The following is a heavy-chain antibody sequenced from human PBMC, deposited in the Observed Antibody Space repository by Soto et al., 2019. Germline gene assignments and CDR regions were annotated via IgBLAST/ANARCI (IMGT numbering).Heavy chain of an antibody. CDR1: GGSFSGYH. CDR2: INPVGST. Sequence: QVQLQERGAGLLRPSETLSLTCGVYGGSFSGYHWNWIRQPPGKGLEWIGDINPVGSTKYNPSLKSRVSISLDTSKNQFSLKLSSVTAAGPSVYYCARGQREDAYVDSWVQGTLFSVSS. V-gene: IGHV4-34*02. CDR3: ARGQREDAYVDS. J-gene: IGHJ4*02.